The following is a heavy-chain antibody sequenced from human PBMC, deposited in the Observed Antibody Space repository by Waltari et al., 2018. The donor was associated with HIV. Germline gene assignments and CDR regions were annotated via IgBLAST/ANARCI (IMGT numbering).Heavy chain of an antibody. CDR1: GFSFRHYA. Sequence: EVQLLESGGGLVQPGGSLRLSCEASGFSFRHYAMTWVRQAPGKGLEWVSAISSSGSSTYYADSVKGRFTISRDNSKNTLYVQMNSLRVEDTAVYYCAKGMGGYARGLDYWGQGTLVTVSS. V-gene: IGHV3-23*01. J-gene: IGHJ4*02. CDR3: AKGMGGYARGLDY. CDR2: ISSSGSST. D-gene: IGHD5-12*01.